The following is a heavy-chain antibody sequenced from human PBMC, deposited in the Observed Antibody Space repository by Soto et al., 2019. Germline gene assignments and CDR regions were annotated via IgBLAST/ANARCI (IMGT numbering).Heavy chain of an antibody. CDR3: ATDQGHRSSSTYGLDI. J-gene: IGHJ6*02. CDR1: KFRFSQYY. V-gene: IGHV3-11*06. CDR2: ISGDGSYT. D-gene: IGHD6-6*01. Sequence: QVHLVESGGDLVKPGGSLRISCAASKFRFSQYYMTWIRQAPGKGLEWVSYISGDGSYTNYADSVKRRFTVSRDNGKNALFLQMNRLRPEDTAAYYCATDQGHRSSSTYGLDIWGHGTTVNVS.